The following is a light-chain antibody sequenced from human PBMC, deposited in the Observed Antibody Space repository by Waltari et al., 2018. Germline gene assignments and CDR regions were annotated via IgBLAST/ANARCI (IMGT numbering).Light chain of an antibody. CDR3: QQYDSFWS. CDR1: QTIISW. V-gene: IGKV1-5*03. CDR2: RAT. J-gene: IGKJ1*01. Sequence: DIQMTQSPSTLSASIGYRVTITCRASQTIISWLAWYQQKPGQAPRLLIYRATALETGVPSRFSGTGSGTEFTLTINGRQPDDSATYFCQQYDSFWSFGQGTKVEVK.